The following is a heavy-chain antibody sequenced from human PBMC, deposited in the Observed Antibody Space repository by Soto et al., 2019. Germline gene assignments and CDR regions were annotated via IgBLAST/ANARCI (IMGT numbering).Heavy chain of an antibody. D-gene: IGHD3-16*02. CDR3: ARGDSGYPYYLEY. CDR1: GFTFSSSE. V-gene: IGHV3-48*03. Sequence: GGSLRLSCAASGFTFSSSEMPCVRQAPGRGLEWVSYISSSRSTVYYADSVKGRSTISTDNAKNSLYLKMTSLRVEDTALYYWARGDSGYPYYLEYWEQGTMVAVSS. CDR2: ISSSRSTV. J-gene: IGHJ4*02.